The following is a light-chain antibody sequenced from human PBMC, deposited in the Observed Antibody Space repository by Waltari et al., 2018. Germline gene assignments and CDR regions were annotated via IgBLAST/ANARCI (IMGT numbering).Light chain of an antibody. V-gene: IGLV2-11*01. CDR2: DVT. CDR3: QAWDSGSYVV. CDR1: STDIGVYNY. Sequence: QSALTQPRSVSGSPGQSVTISCTGTSTDIGVYNYVSWSPHHPGKAPKLMIYDVTKRPPGVPDRFSGSKSGNTATLIISGSQAMDEADYYCQAWDSGSYVVFGGGTKLTVL. J-gene: IGLJ2*01.